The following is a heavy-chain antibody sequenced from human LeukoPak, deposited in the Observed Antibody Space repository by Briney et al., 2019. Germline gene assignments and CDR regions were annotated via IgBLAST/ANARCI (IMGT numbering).Heavy chain of an antibody. Sequence: PSETLSLTCTVSGGSISSGDYYWSWIRQPPGKGLEWIGYIYYSGSTYYNPSLKSRVTISVDTSKNQFYLKLSSVTAADTAVYYCAREFDCSGGSCYRGWFDPWGQGTLVTVSS. D-gene: IGHD2-15*01. J-gene: IGHJ5*02. CDR2: IYYSGST. V-gene: IGHV4-30-4*08. CDR3: AREFDCSGGSCYRGWFDP. CDR1: GGSISSGDYY.